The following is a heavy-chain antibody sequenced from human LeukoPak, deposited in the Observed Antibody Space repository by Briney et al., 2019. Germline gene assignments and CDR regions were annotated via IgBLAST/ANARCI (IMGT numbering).Heavy chain of an antibody. J-gene: IGHJ6*03. CDR3: ASTKSSRYFDWLLSTGYYMDV. CDR1: GYSISSCYY. Sequence: PSETLSLTCAVSGYSISSCYYWGLIRQPPGKGLEWIGSIYHSGSTYYHPSLKSRVTISVDLSKNQFSLKLSSVTAADTAVYYCASTKSSRYFDWLLSTGYYMDVWGKGTTVTVSS. D-gene: IGHD3-9*01. V-gene: IGHV4-38-2*01. CDR2: IYHSGST.